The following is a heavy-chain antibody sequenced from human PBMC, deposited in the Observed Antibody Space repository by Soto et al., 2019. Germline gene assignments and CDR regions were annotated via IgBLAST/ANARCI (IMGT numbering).Heavy chain of an antibody. V-gene: IGHV4-34*01. J-gene: IGHJ6*03. CDR2: INHSGST. Sequence: SETLSLTCAVYGGSFSGYYWSWIRQPPGKGLEWIGEINHSGSTNYNPSLKSRVTISVDTPKNQFSLKLSSVTAADTAVYYCARGIGSTPAYMDVWGKGTTVTVSS. D-gene: IGHD3-10*01. CDR1: GGSFSGYY. CDR3: ARGIGSTPAYMDV.